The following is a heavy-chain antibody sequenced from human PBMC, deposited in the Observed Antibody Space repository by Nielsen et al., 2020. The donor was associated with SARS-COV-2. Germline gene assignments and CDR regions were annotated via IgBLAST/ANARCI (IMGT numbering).Heavy chain of an antibody. V-gene: IGHV1-18*01. Sequence: ASVKVSCKASGYTFTSYGISWVRQAPGQGLEWMGWISAYNGNTNYAQKLQGRVTMTTDTSTSTAYMELRSLRSDDTAVYYCARSARYQLLASGAHTVDYWGQGTLVTVSS. D-gene: IGHD2-2*01. CDR2: ISAYNGNT. J-gene: IGHJ4*02. CDR3: ARSARYQLLASGAHTVDY. CDR1: GYTFTSYG.